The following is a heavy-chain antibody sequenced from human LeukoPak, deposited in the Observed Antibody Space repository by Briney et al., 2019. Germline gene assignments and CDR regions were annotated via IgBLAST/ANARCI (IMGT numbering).Heavy chain of an antibody. V-gene: IGHV4-39*07. D-gene: IGHD3-22*01. CDR1: GGSISSSSYY. J-gene: IGHJ5*02. Sequence: PSETLSLTCTGSGGSISSSSYYWGWIRQPPGKGLEWIGSIYYSGSTYYNPSLKSRVTISVDTSKNQFSLKLSSVTAADTAVYYCASHRYYYDSSAVRRWWFDPWGQGTLVTVSS. CDR3: ASHRYYYDSSAVRRWWFDP. CDR2: IYYSGST.